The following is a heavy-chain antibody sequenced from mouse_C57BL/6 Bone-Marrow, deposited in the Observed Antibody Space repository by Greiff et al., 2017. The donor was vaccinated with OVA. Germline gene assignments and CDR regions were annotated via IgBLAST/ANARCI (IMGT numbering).Heavy chain of an antibody. V-gene: IGHV1-42*01. CDR1: GYSFTGYY. J-gene: IGHJ1*03. CDR2: INPSTGGT. Sequence: EVQLVESGPELVKPGASVKISCKASGYSFTGYYMNWVKQSPEKSLEWIGEINPSTGGTTYNQKFKAKATLTVDKSSSTAYMQLKSLTSEDSAVYYCARRSWYFDVWGTGTTVTVSS. CDR3: ARRSWYFDV.